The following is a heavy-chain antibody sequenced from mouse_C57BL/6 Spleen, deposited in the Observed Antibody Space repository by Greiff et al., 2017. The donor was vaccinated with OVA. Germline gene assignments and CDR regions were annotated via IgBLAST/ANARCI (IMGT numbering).Heavy chain of an antibody. V-gene: IGHV2-9-1*01. J-gene: IGHJ2*01. CDR2: IWTGGGT. CDR3: AREEYDYDGYFDY. CDR1: GFSLTSYA. D-gene: IGHD2-4*01. Sequence: VKLMESGPGLVAPSQSLSITCTVSGFSLTSYAISWVRQPPGKGLEWLGVIWTGGGTNYNSALKSRLSISKDNSKSQVFLKMNSLQTDDTARYYCAREEYDYDGYFDYWGQGTTLTVSS.